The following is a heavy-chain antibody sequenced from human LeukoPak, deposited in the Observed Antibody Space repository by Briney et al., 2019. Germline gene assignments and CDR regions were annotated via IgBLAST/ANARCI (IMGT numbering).Heavy chain of an antibody. D-gene: IGHD5-24*01. Sequence: ASVKVSCKASGGTFSSYAISWVRQAPGQGVEWMGGIIPIFGTANYAQKFQGRVTITADESTSTAYMEPSSLRSEDTAVYYCARVRDGYGSLDAFDIWGQGTMVTVSS. J-gene: IGHJ3*02. CDR1: GGTFSSYA. V-gene: IGHV1-69*13. CDR3: ARVRDGYGSLDAFDI. CDR2: IIPIFGTA.